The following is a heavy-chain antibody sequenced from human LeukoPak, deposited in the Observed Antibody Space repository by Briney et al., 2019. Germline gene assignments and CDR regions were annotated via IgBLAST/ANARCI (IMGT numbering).Heavy chain of an antibody. CDR2: INPNSGGT. CDR3: ARWGGYYDSSPVKGGPTDY. D-gene: IGHD3-22*01. CDR1: GYTFTGYY. J-gene: IGHJ4*02. V-gene: IGHV1-2*02. Sequence: GASVKVSCKASGYTFTGYYMHWVRQAPGQGLGWMGWINPNSGGTNYAQKFQGRVTMTRDTSISTAYMELSRLRSDDTAVYYCARWGGYYDSSPVKGGPTDYWGQGTLVTVSS.